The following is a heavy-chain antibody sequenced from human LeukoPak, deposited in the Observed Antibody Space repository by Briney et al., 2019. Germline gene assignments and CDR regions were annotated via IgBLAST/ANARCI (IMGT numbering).Heavy chain of an antibody. Sequence: PSETLSPTCAVNDESFGTYYCTWISQSPGKGLEWIGEINHSGSTNYNPSLKTRVTLSVDTSKNQCSLKVKSVTAADTAVYYCARLRYDFWSGYYMDSWGQGTLITVSS. D-gene: IGHD3-3*01. CDR1: DESFGTYY. CDR2: INHSGST. J-gene: IGHJ4*02. CDR3: ARLRYDFWSGYYMDS. V-gene: IGHV4-34*01.